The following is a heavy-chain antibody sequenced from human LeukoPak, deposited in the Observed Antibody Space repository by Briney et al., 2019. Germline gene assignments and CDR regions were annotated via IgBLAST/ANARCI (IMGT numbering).Heavy chain of an antibody. CDR3: ARVKWLQFYHYFDY. CDR2: ISYGGTT. V-gene: IGHV4-39*01. D-gene: IGHD5-24*01. J-gene: IGHJ4*02. Sequence: SETLSLTCTVSGGSISSSSGYYWGWIRQPPGKGLEWIGSISYGGTTYYNPSLKSRVTTFEDTSKNQFSLKLSSVTAADTAVYYCARVKWLQFYHYFDYWGQGTLVTVSS. CDR1: GGSISSSSGYY.